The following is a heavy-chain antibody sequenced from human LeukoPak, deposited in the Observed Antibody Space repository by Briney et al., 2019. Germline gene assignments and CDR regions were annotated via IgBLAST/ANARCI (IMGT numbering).Heavy chain of an antibody. CDR2: ISYDGSNQ. Sequence: GRYLRLSCAASGFTFSSYAMHWVRQAPGKGLEWVAVISYDGSNQHYADSVKGRFTISRDNSKNTLYLQMYSLRPEDTAVYYCARESPKKWFGESGGYWGQGTLVTVSS. J-gene: IGHJ4*02. D-gene: IGHD3-10*01. V-gene: IGHV3-30*04. CDR1: GFTFSSYA. CDR3: ARESPKKWFGESGGY.